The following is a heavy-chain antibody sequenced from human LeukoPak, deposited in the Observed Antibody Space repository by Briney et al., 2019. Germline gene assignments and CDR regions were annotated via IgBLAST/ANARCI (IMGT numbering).Heavy chain of an antibody. D-gene: IGHD1-26*01. CDR3: ARTTSRIVGAIDY. CDR1: GGSISSYY. Sequence: PSETLSHTCTVSGGSISSYYWSWIRQPPGKGLEWIGYIYYSGSTNYNPSLKSRVTISVDTSKNQFSLKLSSVTAADTAVYYCARTTSRIVGAIDYWGQGTLVTVSS. J-gene: IGHJ4*02. CDR2: IYYSGST. V-gene: IGHV4-59*08.